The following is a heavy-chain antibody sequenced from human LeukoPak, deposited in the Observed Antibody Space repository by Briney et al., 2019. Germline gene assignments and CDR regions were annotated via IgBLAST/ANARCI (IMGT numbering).Heavy chain of an antibody. V-gene: IGHV3-73*01. CDR2: IRSKANSYAT. J-gene: IGHJ3*02. Sequence: GGSLRLSCAASGFTFSGSAMHWVRQASGKGLEWVGRIRSKANSYATAYAASVKGRFTISRDDSKNTAYLQMNSLKTEDTAVYYCTRQKGWFDAFDIWGQGTMVTVSS. CDR3: TRQKGWFDAFDI. CDR1: GFTFSGSA. D-gene: IGHD3-10*01.